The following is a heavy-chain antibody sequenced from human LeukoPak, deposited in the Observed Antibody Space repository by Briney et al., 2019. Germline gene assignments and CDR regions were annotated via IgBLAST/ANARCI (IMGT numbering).Heavy chain of an antibody. J-gene: IGHJ4*02. V-gene: IGHV4-59*08. CDR2: IYYSGST. CDR1: GGSISSYY. Sequence: SETLSLTCTVSGGSISSYYWSWIRQPPGKGLEWIGDIYYSGSTNYNPSLKSRVTISVDTSKNQFSLKLSSATAADTAVYYCARTVALSPVGYFDYWGQGTLVTVSS. D-gene: IGHD6-19*01. CDR3: ARTVALSPVGYFDY.